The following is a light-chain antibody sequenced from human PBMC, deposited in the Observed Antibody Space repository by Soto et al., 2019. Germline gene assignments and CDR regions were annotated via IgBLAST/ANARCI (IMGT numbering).Light chain of an antibody. V-gene: IGKV3-15*01. Sequence: EVRMSQSPFTLSVSTGERATLSCRASQNISRSLAWYQQKPGQGPSLLIYGTSTRAGGVPARFSGGGSGTEFTLTITSLQSEDFAVYYCHQYNGWPRTFAQGTKVAI. CDR2: GTS. CDR1: QNISRS. CDR3: HQYNGWPRT. J-gene: IGKJ1*01.